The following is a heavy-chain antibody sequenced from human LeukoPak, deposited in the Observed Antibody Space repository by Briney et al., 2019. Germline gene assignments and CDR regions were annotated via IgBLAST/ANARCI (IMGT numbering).Heavy chain of an antibody. V-gene: IGHV1-46*01. Sequence: GASVEVSCKASGYTFTSYYMHWVRQAPGQGLEWVGIINPSGDPTSYAQKFQGRVTMTRDTSTSTVYMELSSLRSEDTAVYYCARDMTTVTTSFEAFDIWGQGTMVTVSS. CDR3: ARDMTTVTTSFEAFDI. J-gene: IGHJ3*02. CDR1: GYTFTSYY. CDR2: INPSGDPT. D-gene: IGHD4-17*01.